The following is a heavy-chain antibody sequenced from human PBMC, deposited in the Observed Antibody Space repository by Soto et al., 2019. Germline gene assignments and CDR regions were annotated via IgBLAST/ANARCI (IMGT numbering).Heavy chain of an antibody. CDR3: AKAQAVSSYFDY. CDR2: ISYDGSNR. Sequence: RGSLRISCATSVFTSSIYRMHWLRQAPGKGLEWVAVISYDGSNRYYADSVKGRFSISRENSKNTLYLQMNSLRAEDTAVYYCAKAQAVSSYFDYWGQGTLVTVSS. V-gene: IGHV3-30*18. J-gene: IGHJ4*02. D-gene: IGHD6-19*01. CDR1: VFTSSIYR.